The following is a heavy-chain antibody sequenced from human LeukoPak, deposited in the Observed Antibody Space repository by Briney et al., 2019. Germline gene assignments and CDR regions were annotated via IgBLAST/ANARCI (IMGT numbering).Heavy chain of an antibody. D-gene: IGHD3-22*01. CDR2: IYPGDSDT. J-gene: IGHJ4*02. V-gene: IGHV5-51*03. Sequence: KPGESLKISCKGSGYSFTSYWIGWVRQMPGEGLEWMGIIYPGDSDTRYSPSFQGQVTISADKSISTAYLQWSSLKASDTAMYYCASGPLDYYDSSGSYDYWGQGTLVTVSS. CDR3: ASGPLDYYDSSGSYDY. CDR1: GYSFTSYW.